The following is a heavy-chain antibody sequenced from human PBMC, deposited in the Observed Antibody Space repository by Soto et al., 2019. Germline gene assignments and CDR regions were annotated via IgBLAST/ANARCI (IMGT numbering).Heavy chain of an antibody. CDR1: GFTFSSYS. J-gene: IGHJ4*02. CDR2: ISSSSSTI. CDR3: ARDKGRSPLAY. V-gene: IGHV3-48*01. Sequence: EVQLVESGGGLVQPGGSLRLSCAASGFTFSSYSMNWVRQAPGKGLEWVSYISSSSSTIYYADSVKGRFTISRDNAKNSLYLQMNSRRAEDTAVYYCARDKGRSPLAYWGQGTLVTVSS. D-gene: IGHD2-15*01.